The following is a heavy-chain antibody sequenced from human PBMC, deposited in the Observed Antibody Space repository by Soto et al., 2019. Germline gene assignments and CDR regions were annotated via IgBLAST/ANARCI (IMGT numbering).Heavy chain of an antibody. V-gene: IGHV1-18*01. CDR2: ISAHNGNT. CDR1: GYAFTTYG. CDR3: ARGRYGDY. D-gene: IGHD1-1*01. Sequence: QVHLVQSGAEVKKPGASVKVSCQGSGYAFTTYGITWVRQAPGQGLEWMGWISAHNGNTNYAQKLQGRATVTRDTSTSTAYMELRSLSYDDTAVYYCARGRYGDYWGQGALVTVSS. J-gene: IGHJ4*02.